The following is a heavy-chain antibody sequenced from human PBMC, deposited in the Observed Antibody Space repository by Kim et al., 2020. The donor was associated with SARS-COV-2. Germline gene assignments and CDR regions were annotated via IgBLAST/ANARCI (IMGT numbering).Heavy chain of an antibody. Sequence: PSLKSRVTIFVDTSKNEMYLEMSSVTAADTAVYYCARQGCGGDRCWRIDSWGQGTLVTVSS. J-gene: IGHJ4*02. CDR3: ARQGCGGDRCWRIDS. V-gene: IGHV4-39*01. D-gene: IGHD3-16*01.